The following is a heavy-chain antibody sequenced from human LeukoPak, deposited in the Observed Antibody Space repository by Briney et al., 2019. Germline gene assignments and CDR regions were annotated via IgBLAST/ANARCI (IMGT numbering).Heavy chain of an antibody. D-gene: IGHD6-19*01. J-gene: IGHJ3*02. CDR2: IYTRGST. Sequence: SETLSLTCTVSGGSISSYYGSWIRQPAGKGLEWIGRIYTRGSTNYNASLKSRVIRSVDTSQNPFSLKLSSVTAADTAWYYCARDDVRIAVAGTLEAFDIWGQGTMVTVSS. CDR3: ARDDVRIAVAGTLEAFDI. V-gene: IGHV4-4*07. CDR1: GGSISSYY.